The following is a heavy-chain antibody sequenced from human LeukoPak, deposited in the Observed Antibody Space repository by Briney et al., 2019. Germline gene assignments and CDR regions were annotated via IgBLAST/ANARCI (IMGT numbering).Heavy chain of an antibody. V-gene: IGHV1-8*01. J-gene: IGHJ5*02. CDR2: MNPNSGNT. CDR3: ARGSYYDFWSGYLYNWFDP. CDR1: GYTFTSYD. Sequence: ASVKVSCKASGYTFTSYDINWVRQATGQGFEWMGWMNPNSGNTDYAQKFQGRVTMTRNTSISTAYMELSSLRSEDTAVYYCARGSYYDFWSGYLYNWFDPWGQGTLVTVSS. D-gene: IGHD3-3*01.